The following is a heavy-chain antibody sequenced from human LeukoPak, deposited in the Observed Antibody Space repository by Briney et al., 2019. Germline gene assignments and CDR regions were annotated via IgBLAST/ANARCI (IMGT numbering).Heavy chain of an antibody. CDR2: IYTSGST. V-gene: IGHV4-61*02. CDR3: ARGYYFDY. J-gene: IGHJ4*02. CDR1: GGSISSGSYY. Sequence: SQTLSLTCTVSGGSISSGSYYWSWIRQPAGKGLEWIGRIYTSGSTNYNPSLKSRVTISVDTSKNQFSLKLSSVTAADTAVYYCARGYYFDYWGQGTLVTVSS.